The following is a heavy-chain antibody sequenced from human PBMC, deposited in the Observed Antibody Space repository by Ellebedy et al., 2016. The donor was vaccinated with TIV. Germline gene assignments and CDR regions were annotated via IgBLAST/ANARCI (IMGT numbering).Heavy chain of an antibody. Sequence: SETLSLXXAVYGGSFSGYYWSWIRQPPGKGLEWIGEINHSGSTHYDPSLKSRVTISVDTSKNQFSLRLSSVTAADTAVYYCARRGYGSGTYKWFDPWGQGTLVTVSS. CDR3: ARRGYGSGTYKWFDP. CDR1: GGSFSGYY. D-gene: IGHD3-10*01. J-gene: IGHJ5*02. V-gene: IGHV4-34*01. CDR2: INHSGST.